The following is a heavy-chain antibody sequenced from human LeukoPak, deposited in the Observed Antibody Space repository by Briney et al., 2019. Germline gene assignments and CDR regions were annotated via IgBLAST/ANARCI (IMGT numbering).Heavy chain of an antibody. V-gene: IGHV3-20*04. CDR2: INWNGDSI. Sequence: PGRSLRLSCAASGFTFSSYGMHWVRQAPRKGLEWVSRINWNGDSIVYADSVKDRFTISRDNAKSSLYLQMNSLRAEDTAVYYCGRGHWGLDYWGQGALVTVSS. J-gene: IGHJ4*02. D-gene: IGHD7-27*01. CDR3: GRGHWGLDY. CDR1: GFTFSSYG.